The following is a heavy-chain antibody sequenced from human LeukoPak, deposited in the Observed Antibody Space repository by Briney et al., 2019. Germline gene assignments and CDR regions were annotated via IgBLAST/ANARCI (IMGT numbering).Heavy chain of an antibody. D-gene: IGHD5-12*01. CDR1: GGSFSGYY. J-gene: IGHJ4*02. Sequence: SETLSLTCAVYGGSFSGYYWSWIRQPPGKGLEWIGEINHSGSTNYNPSLKSRDTISVDTSKNQFSLKLSSVTAADTAVYYCARGEWLRSWFGYWGQGTLVTVSS. CDR3: ARGEWLRSWFGY. V-gene: IGHV4-34*01. CDR2: INHSGST.